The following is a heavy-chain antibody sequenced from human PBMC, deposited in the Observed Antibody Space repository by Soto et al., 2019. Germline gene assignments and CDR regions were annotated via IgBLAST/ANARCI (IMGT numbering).Heavy chain of an antibody. CDR3: ARQTVATYTYYFDY. Sequence: SETLSLTCTVSGGSISSGGYYWSWIRQHPGKGLEWIGYIYYSGSTYYNPSLKSRVTISVDTSKNQFSLKLSSVTAADTAVYYCARQTVATYTYYFDYWGQGTLVTVSS. CDR1: GGSISSGGYY. D-gene: IGHD4-17*01. J-gene: IGHJ4*02. CDR2: IYYSGST. V-gene: IGHV4-31*03.